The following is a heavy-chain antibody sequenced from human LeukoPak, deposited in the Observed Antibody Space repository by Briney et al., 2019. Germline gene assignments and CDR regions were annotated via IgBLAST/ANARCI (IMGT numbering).Heavy chain of an antibody. CDR2: IDSSSSTI. CDR3: AKDHRGKDSRHSSGWYVNWFDP. CDR1: GFIFSTYT. J-gene: IGHJ5*02. V-gene: IGHV3-48*01. D-gene: IGHD6-19*01. Sequence: GGSLRLSCAASGFIFSTYTMNWVRQAPGKGLEWVSYIDSSSSTIYYADSVKGRFTISRDNVKNSLYLQMNSLRAEDTAVYYCAKDHRGKDSRHSSGWYVNWFDPWGQGTLVTVSS.